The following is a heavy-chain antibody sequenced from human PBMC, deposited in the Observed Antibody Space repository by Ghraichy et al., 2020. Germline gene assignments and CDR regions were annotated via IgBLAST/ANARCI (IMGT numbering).Heavy chain of an antibody. CDR2: INHSGST. V-gene: IGHV4-34*01. Sequence: SETLSLTCAVYGGSFSGYYWSWIRQPPGKGLEWIGEINHSGSTNYNPSLKSRVTISVDTSKNQFSLKLSSVTAADTAVYYCARGGARVCNNHYYHSNTRLKSPCRGMDVWGQGTTVTVSS. CDR3: ARGGARVCNNHYYHSNTRLKSPCRGMDV. CDR1: GGSFSGYY. J-gene: IGHJ6*02. D-gene: IGHD3-22*01.